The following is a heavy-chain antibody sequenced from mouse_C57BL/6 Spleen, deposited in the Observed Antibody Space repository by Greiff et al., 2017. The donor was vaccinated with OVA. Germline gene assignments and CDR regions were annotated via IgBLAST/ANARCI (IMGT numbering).Heavy chain of an antibody. CDR1: GFTFSSYA. CDR2: ISSGGDYI. V-gene: IGHV5-9-1*02. Sequence: LQQSGEGLVKPGGSLKLSCAASGFTFSSYAMSWVRQTPEKRLEWVAYISSGGDYIYYADTVKGRFTISRDNARNTLYLQMSSLKSEDTAMYYCTREGYYDYDEGDYYAMDYWGQGTSVTVSS. D-gene: IGHD2-4*01. CDR3: TREGYYDYDEGDYYAMDY. J-gene: IGHJ4*01.